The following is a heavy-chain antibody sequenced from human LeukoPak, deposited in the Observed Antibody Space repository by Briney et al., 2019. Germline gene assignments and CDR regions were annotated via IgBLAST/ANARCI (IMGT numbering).Heavy chain of an antibody. D-gene: IGHD3-3*01. CDR3: AKEEWLGKMNYFDY. J-gene: IGHJ4*02. V-gene: IGHV4-59*01. CDR2: IYYSGST. CDR1: GGSISSYY. Sequence: SETLSLTCTVSGGSISSYYWSWIRQPPGKGLEWIGYIYYSGSTNYNPSLKSRVTISVDTSKNQLSLKLRSVTAADTAVYYCAKEEWLGKMNYFDYWGQGTLVTVSS.